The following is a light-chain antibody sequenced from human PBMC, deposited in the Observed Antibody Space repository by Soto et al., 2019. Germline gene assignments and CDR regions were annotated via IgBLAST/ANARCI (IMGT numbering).Light chain of an antibody. Sequence: DIVMTQSPLSLPVTPGEPASISCRSSQSLLHSNGYNYLDWYLQKPGQSPQLLIYLGSNRSSGVPDRFSGSGSGTDFTLKISRVEAEDVAVYYCMQGTHWPWTFGQGTKV. V-gene: IGKV2-28*01. CDR1: QSLLHSNGYNY. CDR3: MQGTHWPWT. J-gene: IGKJ1*01. CDR2: LGS.